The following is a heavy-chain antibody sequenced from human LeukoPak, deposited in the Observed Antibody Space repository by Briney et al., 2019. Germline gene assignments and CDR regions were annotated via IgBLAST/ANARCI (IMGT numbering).Heavy chain of an antibody. D-gene: IGHD2-2*01. J-gene: IGHJ4*02. V-gene: IGHV4-30-2*01. CDR1: GGSISSGGYY. CDR3: AKDVPAAYFDY. CDR2: IYHSGST. Sequence: SETLSLTCTVSGGSISSGGYYWSWIRQPPGKGLEWIGYIYHSGSTYYNPSLKSRVTISVDRSKNQFSLKLSSVTAADTAVYYCAKDVPAAYFDYWGQGTLVTVSS.